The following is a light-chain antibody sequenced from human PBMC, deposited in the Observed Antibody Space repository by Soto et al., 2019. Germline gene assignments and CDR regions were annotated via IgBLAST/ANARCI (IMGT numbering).Light chain of an antibody. CDR1: QSISNY. V-gene: IGKV1-39*01. CDR3: QQSFSPLWT. Sequence: DIQMTQSPSSLSASVGDRVTITCRASQSISNYLNWYQQKPGKAPKLLIHAASSMQSGVPSRFSGSGSETDFTLTISILQPDDSATYYCQQSFSPLWTFGQGTKVEV. CDR2: AAS. J-gene: IGKJ1*01.